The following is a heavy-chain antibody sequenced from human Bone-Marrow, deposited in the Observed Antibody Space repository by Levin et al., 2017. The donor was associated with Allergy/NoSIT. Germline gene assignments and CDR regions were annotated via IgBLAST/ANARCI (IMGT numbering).Heavy chain of an antibody. J-gene: IGHJ6*02. CDR3: ARSTPLRYFDWLPSPMDV. Sequence: LRLSCTVSGGSISSGDYYWSWIRQPPGKGLEWIGYIYYSGSTYYNPSLKSRVTISVDTSKNQFSLKLSSVTAADTAGYYCARSTPLRYFDWLPSPMDVWGQGTTVTVSS. CDR2: IYYSGST. CDR1: GGSISSGDYY. D-gene: IGHD3-9*01. V-gene: IGHV4-30-4*01.